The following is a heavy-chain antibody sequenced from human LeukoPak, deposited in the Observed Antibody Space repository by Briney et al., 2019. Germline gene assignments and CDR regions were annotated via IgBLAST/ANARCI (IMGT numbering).Heavy chain of an antibody. CDR1: GNSISSGDNY. V-gene: IGHV4-61*02. CDR3: ARGGYGGHPFDY. CDR2: IYTSGST. J-gene: IGHJ4*02. Sequence: KPSETLSLTCTVSGNSISSGDNYWSWIRQPAGKGLEWIGRIYTSGSTNYNPSLKSRVTISGDTSKNQFSLRLSSVTAADTAVYYCARGGYGGHPFDYWGQGTLVTVSS. D-gene: IGHD4-23*01.